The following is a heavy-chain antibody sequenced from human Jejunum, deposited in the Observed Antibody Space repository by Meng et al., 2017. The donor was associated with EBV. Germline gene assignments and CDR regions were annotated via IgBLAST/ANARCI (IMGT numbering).Heavy chain of an antibody. Sequence: QVQLVQLGDEVKKPGASGKVSCKGSGYTFTNHDINWVRQAPGQGLEWMGWMNSNSGDTGYAQKFQGRVTMTRDTSINTAYMELSSLTSEDTALYYCTRGSGAGGRDWFDPWGQGTLVTVSS. CDR2: MNSNSGDT. J-gene: IGHJ5*02. D-gene: IGHD6-19*01. V-gene: IGHV1-8*01. CDR3: TRGSGAGGRDWFDP. CDR1: GYTFTNHD.